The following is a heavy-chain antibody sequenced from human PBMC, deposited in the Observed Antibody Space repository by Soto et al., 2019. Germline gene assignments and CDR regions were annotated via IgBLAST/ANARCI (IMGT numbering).Heavy chain of an antibody. J-gene: IGHJ4*02. Sequence: QVQVVQSGAEVKKPGASVKVSCKASGYIFTRSGISWVRQAPGRGLEWMGWISPNNGRTNYVQKFQGRVTMTTDTSTSTAYMELRSLRSDDTAVYYCSRTPIVVVVAATPTDYWGQGTLVTVSS. CDR1: GYIFTRSG. CDR2: ISPNNGRT. D-gene: IGHD2-15*01. V-gene: IGHV1-18*01. CDR3: SRTPIVVVVAATPTDY.